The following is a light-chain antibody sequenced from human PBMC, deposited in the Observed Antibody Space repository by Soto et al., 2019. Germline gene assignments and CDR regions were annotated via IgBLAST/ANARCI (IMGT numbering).Light chain of an antibody. Sequence: DIVMTQSPDSLAVSLGERATINCKSSQSVLYSSNNKNYLAWYQQKPGQPPKLLIYWASTRESGVPYRFSGSGSGTDSTLTISSLQAEDVAVYYCQEYCSTPLTFGGGTKVEIK. V-gene: IGKV4-1*01. J-gene: IGKJ4*01. CDR3: QEYCSTPLT. CDR1: QSVLYSSNNKNY. CDR2: WAS.